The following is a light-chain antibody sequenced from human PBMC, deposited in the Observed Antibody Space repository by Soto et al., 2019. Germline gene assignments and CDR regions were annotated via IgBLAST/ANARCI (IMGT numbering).Light chain of an antibody. CDR2: RDT. V-gene: IGLV3-9*01. J-gene: IGLJ2*01. Sequence: SYELTQPLSVSVALGQTARITCGGNNIGSKNVHWYQQKPGQAPVVVIYRDTNRPSGIPERFSGSSSGNTATLTISRAQAGDEADYYCQVWDSRLVVFGGGTKLTVL. CDR3: QVWDSRLVV. CDR1: NIGSKN.